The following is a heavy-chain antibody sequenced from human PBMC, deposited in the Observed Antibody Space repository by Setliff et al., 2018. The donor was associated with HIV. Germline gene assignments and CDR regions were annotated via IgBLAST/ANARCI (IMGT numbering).Heavy chain of an antibody. Sequence: SETLSLTCAVYGGSFSGYYWSWIRQPPGKGLEWIGEINHDRTTNYNPSLKSRVTISVDTSKNQFSLKLSSVTAADTAVYYCARGDPFTDFDSWGQGTLVTVSS. V-gene: IGHV4-34*01. CDR3: ARGDPFTDFDS. CDR2: INHDRTT. J-gene: IGHJ4*02. D-gene: IGHD2-8*02. CDR1: GGSFSGYY.